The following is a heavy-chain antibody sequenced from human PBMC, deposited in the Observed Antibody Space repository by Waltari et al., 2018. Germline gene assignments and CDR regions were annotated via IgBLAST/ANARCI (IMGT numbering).Heavy chain of an antibody. CDR2: MNPNSGNT. CDR1: GYTFTSYD. CDR3: ARVGNIVVVPAANWFDP. Sequence: QVQLVQSGAEVKKPGASVKVSCKASGYTFTSYDINWVRQATGQGLEWMGWMNPNSGNTGYAQKFQGRVTMTRNTSISTAYMELSSLRSEDTAVYYCARVGNIVVVPAANWFDPWGQGTLVIVSS. V-gene: IGHV1-8*01. D-gene: IGHD2-2*01. J-gene: IGHJ5*02.